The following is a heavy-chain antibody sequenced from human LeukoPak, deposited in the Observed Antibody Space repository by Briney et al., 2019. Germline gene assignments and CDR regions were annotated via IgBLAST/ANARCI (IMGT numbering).Heavy chain of an antibody. Sequence: SETLSLTCTVSGGSISSYYWSWIRQPPGKGLEWIGYIYYSGSTNYNPSLKSRVTISVDTSKNQFSLKLSSVTAADTAVYYCARGVVAGYYYYGMDVWGQGTTVTVSS. J-gene: IGHJ6*02. D-gene: IGHD2-15*01. CDR3: ARGVVAGYYYYGMDV. CDR1: GGSISSYY. CDR2: IYYSGST. V-gene: IGHV4-59*12.